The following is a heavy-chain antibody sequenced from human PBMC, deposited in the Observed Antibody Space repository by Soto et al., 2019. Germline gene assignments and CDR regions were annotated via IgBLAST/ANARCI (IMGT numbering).Heavy chain of an antibody. V-gene: IGHV1-2*04. CDR2: INPNSGGT. CDR3: AAGGYCSSTSCYDAFDI. Sequence: GPSVKVSCKASGYTFTGYYMHWVRQAPGQGLEWMGWINPNSGGTNYAQKFQGWVTMTRDTSISTAYMELSRLRSDDTAVYYCAAGGYCSSTSCYDAFDIWGQGTMVTVSS. J-gene: IGHJ3*02. D-gene: IGHD2-2*01. CDR1: GYTFTGYY.